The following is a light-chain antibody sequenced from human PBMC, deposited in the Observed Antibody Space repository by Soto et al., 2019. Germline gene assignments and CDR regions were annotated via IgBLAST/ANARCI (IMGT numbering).Light chain of an antibody. J-gene: IGKJ4*01. CDR2: GVS. CDR3: QHYDNSAALT. CDR1: QTVSSSC. V-gene: IGKV3-20*01. Sequence: NLFTQSPGTLSFFPGGNATPLFRASQTVSSSCLAWYQQKPGQAPRLLIYGVSSRATGIPDRFSGSGSGTDFTLTISRLQPEDFAVYYCQHYDNSAALTFGGGTKVDIK.